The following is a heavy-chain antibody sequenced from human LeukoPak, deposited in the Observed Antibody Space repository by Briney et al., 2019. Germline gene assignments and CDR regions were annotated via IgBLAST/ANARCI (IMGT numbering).Heavy chain of an antibody. J-gene: IGHJ4*02. CDR3: AKDEAIWFGELLAYYFDY. V-gene: IGHV3-48*02. CDR1: GFTFSSYS. CDR2: ISSSSSTI. D-gene: IGHD3-10*01. Sequence: GGSLRLSCVVSGFTFSSYSMNWVRQAPGKGLEWVSYISSSSSTIYYADSVKGRFTISRDNAKNSLYLQMNSLRDEDTAVYYCAKDEAIWFGELLAYYFDYWGQGTLVTVSS.